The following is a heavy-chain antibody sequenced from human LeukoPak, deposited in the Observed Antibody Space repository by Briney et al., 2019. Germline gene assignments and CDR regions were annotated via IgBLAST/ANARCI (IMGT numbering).Heavy chain of an antibody. CDR2: MRSKTQNYAT. CDR3: ARESGAGRVGEYYFDY. Sequence: GGSLRLSCAASGFTFSDSGMHWVRQAPGKGLEWVGRMRSKTQNYATAYAASVKGRFTISRDNSKNTLYLQMNSLRAEDTAVYYCARESGAGRVGEYYFDYWGQGTLVTVSS. V-gene: IGHV3-73*01. J-gene: IGHJ4*02. CDR1: GFTFSDSG. D-gene: IGHD3-10*01.